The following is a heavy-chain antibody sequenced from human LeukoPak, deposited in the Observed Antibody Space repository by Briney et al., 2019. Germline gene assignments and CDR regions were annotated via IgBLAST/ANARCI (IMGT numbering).Heavy chain of an antibody. CDR3: ARRTGAAPGEFFLH. J-gene: IGHJ1*01. V-gene: IGHV3-23*01. Sequence: GGSLRLSCLTSGFTLSTNAMSWVRQAPGKGLEWTSGISGSGASTYYADSVKGRFTISRDDSRNTLYLQMNSLRGDDTAIYYCARRTGAAPGEFFLHWGQGTLVTVSS. CDR2: ISGSGAST. CDR1: GFTLSTNA. D-gene: IGHD6-19*01.